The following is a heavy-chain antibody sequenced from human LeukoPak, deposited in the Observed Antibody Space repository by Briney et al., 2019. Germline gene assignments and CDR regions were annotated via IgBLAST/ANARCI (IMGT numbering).Heavy chain of an antibody. CDR3: ARAYGPDY. V-gene: IGHV3-74*01. Sequence: PGGSLRLSCAASGFTFSSYWMHWVRQAPGKGLVWVSRIESDGSATSYADSVKGRFTISRDNAKNTLYLQMNSLRAEDTGLYYCARAYGPDYWGQGTLVTVSS. CDR2: IESDGSAT. CDR1: GFTFSSYW. D-gene: IGHD4-17*01. J-gene: IGHJ4*02.